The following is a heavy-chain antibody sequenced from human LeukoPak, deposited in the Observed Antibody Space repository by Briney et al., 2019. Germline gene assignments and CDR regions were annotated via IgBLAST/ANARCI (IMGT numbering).Heavy chain of an antibody. D-gene: IGHD3-9*01. J-gene: IGHJ5*02. Sequence: SETLSLTCTVSGGSVSSGSYYWSWIRQPPGKGLEWIGYIYYSGNANYNPSLKSRATISLDTSKNQFSLKLSSVTAADTAVYYCARDNYDILTEGWFDPWGQGTLVTVSS. V-gene: IGHV4-61*01. CDR1: GGSVSSGSYY. CDR3: ARDNYDILTEGWFDP. CDR2: IYYSGNA.